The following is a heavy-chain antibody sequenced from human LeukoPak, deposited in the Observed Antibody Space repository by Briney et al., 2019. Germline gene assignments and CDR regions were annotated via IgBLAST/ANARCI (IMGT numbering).Heavy chain of an antibody. Sequence: ASVKVSCKASGYTFTSYYMHWVRQAPGQGLEWMGIINPSGGSTSYAQKFQGRVTMTRDTSTSTVYMELRSLRSEDTAVYYCARTVSTGNSGWNWFDPWGQGTLVTVSS. V-gene: IGHV1-46*01. CDR2: INPSGGST. CDR1: GYTFTSYY. J-gene: IGHJ5*02. D-gene: IGHD5/OR15-5a*01. CDR3: ARTVSTGNSGWNWFDP.